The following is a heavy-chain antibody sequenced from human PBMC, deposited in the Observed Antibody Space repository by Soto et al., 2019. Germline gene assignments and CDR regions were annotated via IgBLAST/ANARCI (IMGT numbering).Heavy chain of an antibody. D-gene: IGHD2-21*01. CDR2: MNPNSGNT. V-gene: IGHV1-8*01. Sequence: ASVKVSCKASGYTFTSYDINWVRQATGQGLEWMGWMNPNSGNTGYAQKFQGRVTMTRNTSISTAYMELSSLRSEDTAVYYCAIDWRRLGAFDIWGQGTMVTVSS. CDR1: GYTFTSYD. J-gene: IGHJ3*02. CDR3: AIDWRRLGAFDI.